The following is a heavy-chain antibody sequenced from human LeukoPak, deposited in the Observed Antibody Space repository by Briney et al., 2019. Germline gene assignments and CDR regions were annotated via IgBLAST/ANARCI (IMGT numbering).Heavy chain of an antibody. CDR2: INPNSGGT. V-gene: IGHV1-2*02. D-gene: IGHD6-19*01. CDR3: ARGVWGAGYSSGWYSDY. J-gene: IGHJ4*02. Sequence: GASVKVSCKASGYTFTGYYMHWVRQAPGQGLEWMGWINPNSGGTNYAQKFQGRVTMTRDTSISTAYMELSRLRSDDTAVYYCARGVWGAGYSSGWYSDYWGQGTLVTVSS. CDR1: GYTFTGYY.